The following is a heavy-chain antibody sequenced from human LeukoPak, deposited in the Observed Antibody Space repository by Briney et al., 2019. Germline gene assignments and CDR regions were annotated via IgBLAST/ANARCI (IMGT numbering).Heavy chain of an antibody. Sequence: GGSVRLSCAASGFTFSDYYMSWIRQAPGKGLEWVSYISSSGSTIYYADSVKGRFTISRDNAKNSLYLQMNSLRAEDTAVYYCAKQQLVSVFDYWGQGTLVTVSS. CDR1: GFTFSDYY. CDR2: ISSSGSTI. J-gene: IGHJ4*02. CDR3: AKQQLVSVFDY. D-gene: IGHD6-13*01. V-gene: IGHV3-11*04.